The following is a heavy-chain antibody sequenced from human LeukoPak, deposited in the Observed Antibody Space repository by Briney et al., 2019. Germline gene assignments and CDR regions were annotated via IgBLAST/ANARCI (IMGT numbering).Heavy chain of an antibody. V-gene: IGHV3-9*01. J-gene: IGHJ4*02. D-gene: IGHD5-18*01. CDR3: AKSALRGYSYGHFDY. CDR1: GFTFDDYA. CDR2: ISWNSGSI. Sequence: GRSLRLSCAASGFTFDDYAMHWVRQAPGKGLEWVSGISWNSGSIGYADSVKGRFTISRDNAKSSLYLQMNSLRADDTAFYYCAKSALRGYSYGHFDYWGQGTLVTVSS.